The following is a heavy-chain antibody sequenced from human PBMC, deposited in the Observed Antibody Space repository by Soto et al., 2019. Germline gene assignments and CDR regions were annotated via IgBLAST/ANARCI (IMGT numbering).Heavy chain of an antibody. CDR1: GFTFSSYA. CDR3: AKDLQASGGSEQWLVRRFDP. J-gene: IGHJ5*02. CDR2: ISGSGGST. Sequence: EVQLLESGGGLVQPGGSLRLSCAASGFTFSSYAMSWVRQAPGKGLEWVSAISGSGGSTYYADSVKGRFTISRDNSKNTLYLQMNSLRAEDTAVYYCAKDLQASGGSEQWLVRRFDPWGQGTLVTVSS. D-gene: IGHD6-19*01. V-gene: IGHV3-23*01.